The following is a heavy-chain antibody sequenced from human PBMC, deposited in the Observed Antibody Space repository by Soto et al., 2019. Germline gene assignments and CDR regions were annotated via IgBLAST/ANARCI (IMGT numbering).Heavy chain of an antibody. D-gene: IGHD5-18*01. V-gene: IGHV1-24*01. CDR1: GYTLTELS. CDR2: FDPEDGET. Sequence: ASVKVSCKVSGYTLTELSMHWVRQAPGKGLEWMGGFDPEDGETIYAQKFQGRVTMTEDTSTDTAYMELSSLRSEDTAVYYCATGRADSSIPPGRRGYSYGYPGAFDIWGQGTMVTVSS. CDR3: ATGRADSSIPPGRRGYSYGYPGAFDI. J-gene: IGHJ3*02.